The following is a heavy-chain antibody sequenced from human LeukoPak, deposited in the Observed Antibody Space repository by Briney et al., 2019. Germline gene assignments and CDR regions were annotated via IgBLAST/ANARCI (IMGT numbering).Heavy chain of an antibody. V-gene: IGHV3-74*01. CDR1: GFTFSTYW. CDR2: INSDGSST. J-gene: IGHJ4*02. Sequence: GGSLRLSCAASGFTFSTYWMHWVRQAPGKGLVWVSRINSDGSSTSYADSVKGRFTISRDNAKNTLFLQMNSLRAEDTAVYYCARISSDSISYYDHWGQGTLVTVSS. D-gene: IGHD3-22*01. CDR3: ARISSDSISYYDH.